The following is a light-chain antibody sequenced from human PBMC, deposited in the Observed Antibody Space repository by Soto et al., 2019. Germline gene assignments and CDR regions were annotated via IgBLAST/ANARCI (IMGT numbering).Light chain of an antibody. J-gene: IGKJ3*01. CDR2: GSS. V-gene: IGKV3-20*01. CDR1: QSISSNY. Sequence: EIVLTQSPGTLSLSPGERATISCWASQSISSNYLAWYQQKPGQPPRLLISGSSIRATGIPKRFSGSASGTNFTLTISSLEPEDFAVFYCQQYGSSPFTFGPGTKVDFK. CDR3: QQYGSSPFT.